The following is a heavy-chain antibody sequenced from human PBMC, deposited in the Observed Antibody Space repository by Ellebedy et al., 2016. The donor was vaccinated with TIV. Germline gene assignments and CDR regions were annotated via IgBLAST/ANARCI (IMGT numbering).Heavy chain of an antibody. Sequence: GESLKISCKGSGYSFTSYWIGWVRQMPGKGLEWMGIIYPGDSDTRYSPSFQGQVTISADKSISTAYLQWNSLKASDTAMYYCARHGTRGAGSMGGVDYWGQGTLVTVSS. CDR3: ARHGTRGAGSMGGVDY. CDR1: GYSFTSYW. D-gene: IGHD6-19*01. J-gene: IGHJ4*02. V-gene: IGHV5-51*01. CDR2: IYPGDSDT.